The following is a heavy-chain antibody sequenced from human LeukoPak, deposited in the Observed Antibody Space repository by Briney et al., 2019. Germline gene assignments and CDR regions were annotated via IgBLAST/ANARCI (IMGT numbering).Heavy chain of an antibody. CDR2: ISSSSYT. J-gene: IGHJ4*02. CDR3: ARDPSDYYDSSGLDY. V-gene: IGHV3-11*05. CDR1: GFTFSDYY. D-gene: IGHD3-22*01. Sequence: PGGSLRLSCAASGFTFSDYYMSWIRQAPGKELEWVSYISSSSYTNYADSVKGRFTISRDNAKNSLYLQMNSLRAEDTAVYYCARDPSDYYDSSGLDYWGQGTLVTVSS.